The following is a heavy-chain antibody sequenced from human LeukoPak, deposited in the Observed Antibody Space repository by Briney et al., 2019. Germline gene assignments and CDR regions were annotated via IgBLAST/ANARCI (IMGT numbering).Heavy chain of an antibody. CDR2: INSDGSST. Sequence: GGSLRLSCAASGFTFSSYWMHWVRQAPGKGLVWVSRINSDGSSTSYADSVKGRFTISRDNAKNTLYLQMNSLRAEDAAVYYCAREGVWRQQLVDYYYGMDVWGQGTTVTVSS. J-gene: IGHJ6*02. CDR1: GFTFSSYW. CDR3: AREGVWRQQLVDYYYGMDV. V-gene: IGHV3-74*01. D-gene: IGHD6-13*01.